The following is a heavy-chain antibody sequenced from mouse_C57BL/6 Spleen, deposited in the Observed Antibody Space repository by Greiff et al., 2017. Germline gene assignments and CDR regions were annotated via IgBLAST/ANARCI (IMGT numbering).Heavy chain of an antibody. J-gene: IGHJ4*01. CDR1: GYTFTSYW. CDR3: AREMNYYGSSPLLAMDY. CDR2: IDPNSGGT. D-gene: IGHD1-1*01. Sequence: QVQLQQPGAELVKPGASVKLSCKASGYTFTSYWMHWVKQRPGRGLEWIGRIDPNSGGTKYNEKFKSKATLTVDKPSSTAYMQLSSLTSEESAVYYCAREMNYYGSSPLLAMDYWGQGTSVTVSS. V-gene: IGHV1-72*01.